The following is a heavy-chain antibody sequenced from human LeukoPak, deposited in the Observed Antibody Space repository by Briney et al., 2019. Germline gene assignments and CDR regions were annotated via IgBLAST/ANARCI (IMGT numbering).Heavy chain of an antibody. CDR2: IIPILGIA. Sequence: GSSVKVSCKASGGTFSSYAISWVRQAPGQGLEWMGRIIPILGIANYAQKFQGRVTITADKSTSTAYMELSSLRSEDTAVYYCVRAYYYGSGRLFDYWGQGTLVTVSS. J-gene: IGHJ4*02. V-gene: IGHV1-69*04. D-gene: IGHD3-10*01. CDR3: VRAYYYGSGRLFDY. CDR1: GGTFSSYA.